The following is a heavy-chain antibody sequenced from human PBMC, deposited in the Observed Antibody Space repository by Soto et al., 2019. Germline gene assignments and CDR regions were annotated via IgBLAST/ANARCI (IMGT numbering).Heavy chain of an antibody. V-gene: IGHV1-58*02. CDR1: GYTFTSYA. Sequence: SVKVSCKASGYTFTSYAMHWVRQAPGQRLEWMGWINAGSGNTNYAQEFQERVTITRDMSTSTAYMELSSLRSEDTAVYYCAAAVAVGATTIDYWGQGTLVTVSS. CDR3: AAAVAVGATTIDY. CDR2: INAGSGNT. J-gene: IGHJ4*02. D-gene: IGHD1-26*01.